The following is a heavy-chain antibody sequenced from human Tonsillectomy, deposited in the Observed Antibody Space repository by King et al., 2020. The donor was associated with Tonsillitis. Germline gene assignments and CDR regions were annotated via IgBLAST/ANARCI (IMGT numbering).Heavy chain of an antibody. V-gene: IGHV3-30-3*01. J-gene: IGHJ6*02. CDR2: ISDDGSNK. CDR1: GFTFSSYA. CDR3: ARDPHMVRGVNIPRSKCYYYGMDV. Sequence: VQLVESGGGVVQPGRSLRLSCAASGFTFSSYAMHWVRQAPGKGLEWVAVISDDGSNKYYADYVKGRFTISRDNSKNTLYVQMNSMRAEDTVVYYCARDPHMVRGVNIPRSKCYYYGMDVWGQGTTVTVSS. D-gene: IGHD3-10*01.